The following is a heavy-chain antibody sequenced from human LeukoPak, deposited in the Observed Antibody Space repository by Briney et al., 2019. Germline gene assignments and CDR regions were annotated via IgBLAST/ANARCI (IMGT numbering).Heavy chain of an antibody. CDR2: IYYSRST. D-gene: IGHD1-26*01. J-gene: IGHJ4*02. CDR1: GGSISSSSYY. V-gene: IGHV4-39*07. Sequence: PSETLSLTCTVSGGSISSSSYYWGWIRQPPGKGLEWIGSIYYSRSTNYNPSLKSRVTISVDKSKNQFSLKLSSVTAADTAVYYCARDQVGATTFFDYWGQGTLVTVSS. CDR3: ARDQVGATTFFDY.